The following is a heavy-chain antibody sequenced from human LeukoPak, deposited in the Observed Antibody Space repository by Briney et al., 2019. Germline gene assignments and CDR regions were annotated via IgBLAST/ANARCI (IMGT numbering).Heavy chain of an antibody. V-gene: IGHV1-2*02. Sequence: ASVKVSCKASGYTFTGYYMHWARQAPGQGLEWMGWINPNSGGTNYAQKFQGRVTMTRDTSISTAYMELSRLRSDDTAVYYCARARGSSGWLDAFDIWGQGTMVTVSS. CDR3: ARARGSSGWLDAFDI. CDR1: GYTFTGYY. J-gene: IGHJ3*02. D-gene: IGHD6-19*01. CDR2: INPNSGGT.